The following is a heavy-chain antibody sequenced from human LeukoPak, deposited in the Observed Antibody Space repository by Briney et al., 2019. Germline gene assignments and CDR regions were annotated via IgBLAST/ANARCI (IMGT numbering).Heavy chain of an antibody. Sequence: KSSETLSLTCAVYGGSFSGYYWSWIRQPPGKGLEWIGEINHSGSTNYNPSLKSRVTISVDTSKNQFSLKLSSVTAADTAVYYCARGLGSRMGREDSSSIFDYWGQGTLVTVSS. CDR3: ARGLGSRMGREDSSSIFDY. CDR1: GGSFSGYY. D-gene: IGHD6-6*01. V-gene: IGHV4-34*01. CDR2: INHSGST. J-gene: IGHJ4*02.